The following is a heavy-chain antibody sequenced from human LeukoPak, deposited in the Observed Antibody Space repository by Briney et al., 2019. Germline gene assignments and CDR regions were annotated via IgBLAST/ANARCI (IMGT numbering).Heavy chain of an antibody. D-gene: IGHD6-19*01. V-gene: IGHV4-59*08. J-gene: IGHJ6*02. CDR2: IYYSGST. CDR3: ASSNSSGWPNDKYYYGMDV. Sequence: SETLSLTCTVSGGSISGYYWSWIRQPPGKGLEWIGYIYYSGSTNYNPSLKSRVTISVDTSKNQFSLKLSSVTAADTAVYYCASSNSSGWPNDKYYYGMDVWGQGTTVTVSS. CDR1: GGSISGYY.